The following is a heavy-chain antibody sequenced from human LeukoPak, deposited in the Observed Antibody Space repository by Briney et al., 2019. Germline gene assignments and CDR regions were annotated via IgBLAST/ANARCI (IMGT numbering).Heavy chain of an antibody. V-gene: IGHV2-70*04. D-gene: IGHD3-22*01. Sequence: SGPALVKPTQTLTLTCTFSGFSLSTSGMRVSWIRQPPGKALEWLARIDWDDDKFYSTSLKTRLTISKDTSKNQVVLTMTNMDPVDTATYYCARHYYDSSGTYYYYYMDVWGKGTTVTVSS. CDR2: IDWDDDK. J-gene: IGHJ6*03. CDR3: ARHYYDSSGTYYYYYMDV. CDR1: GFSLSTSGMR.